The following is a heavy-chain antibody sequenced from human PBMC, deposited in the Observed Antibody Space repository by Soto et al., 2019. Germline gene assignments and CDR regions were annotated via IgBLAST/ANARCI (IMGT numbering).Heavy chain of an antibody. CDR2: ISYDGSNK. V-gene: IGHV3-30*18. CDR3: AKDRGLRFHYYGMDV. J-gene: IGHJ6*02. D-gene: IGHD3-3*01. Sequence: QVQLVESGGGVVQPGRSLRLSCAASGFTFSSYGMHWVRQAPGKGLEWVAVISYDGSNKYYADSVKGRFTISRDNSKNTLYLQMNSLRAEDTAVYYCAKDRGLRFHYYGMDVWGQGTTVTVSS. CDR1: GFTFSSYG.